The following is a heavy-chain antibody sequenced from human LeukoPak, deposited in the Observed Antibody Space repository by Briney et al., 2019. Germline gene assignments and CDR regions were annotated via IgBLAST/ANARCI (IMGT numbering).Heavy chain of an antibody. V-gene: IGHV4-34*01. CDR1: GGSFSGYY. D-gene: IGHD4-23*01. Sequence: SETLSLTCAVYGGSFSGYYWSWIRQPPGKGLEWIGEINHSGSTNYNPSLKSRVTISVLTSNNRFALQLSSGTAADTAVYYCATPTGGDDAFDIWGQGTMVTVSS. J-gene: IGHJ3*02. CDR3: ATPTGGDDAFDI. CDR2: INHSGST.